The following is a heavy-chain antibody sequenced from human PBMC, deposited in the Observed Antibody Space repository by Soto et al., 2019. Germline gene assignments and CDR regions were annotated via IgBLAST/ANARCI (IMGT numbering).Heavy chain of an antibody. Sequence: QVQLVQSGAEVKKPGSSVKVSCKASGGTFSSYAISWVRQAPGQGLEWMGGIIPIFGTANYAQKFQGRVTITPDESTSTAYIELSSLRSDVTAVYYCAREWGGDCSSTSCPRYYYGMDVWGQGTTVTVSS. CDR2: IIPIFGTA. CDR1: GGTFSSYA. J-gene: IGHJ6*02. V-gene: IGHV1-69*01. D-gene: IGHD2-2*01. CDR3: AREWGGDCSSTSCPRYYYGMDV.